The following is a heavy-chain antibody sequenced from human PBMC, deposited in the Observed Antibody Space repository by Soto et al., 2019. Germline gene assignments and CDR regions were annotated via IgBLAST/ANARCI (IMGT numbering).Heavy chain of an antibody. CDR1: AYSFASYW. D-gene: IGHD3-22*01. CDR3: ARHGPRVYYDNSDYCYYGMDV. CDR2: IYPGDSDT. J-gene: IGHJ6*02. V-gene: IGHV5-51*01. Sequence: GESLKISCKGSAYSFASYWIGWVRQMPGKGLKWMGIIYPGDSDTRYSPSFQGQVTISADKSISTAYLQWSSLKASDTAMYYCARHGPRVYYDNSDYCYYGMDVWGQGTTVTVSS.